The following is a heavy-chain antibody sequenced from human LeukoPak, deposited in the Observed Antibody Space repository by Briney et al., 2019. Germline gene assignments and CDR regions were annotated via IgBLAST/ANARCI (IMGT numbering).Heavy chain of an antibody. Sequence: SETLSLTCSVSGGSVRSDISHWSWIRQPPGKGLEWIGYIYYSGSTNYNPSLKSRVTISVDTSKNQFSLKLSSVTAADTAVYYCARGGGVAGTPYNPYDYWGQGTLVTVSS. J-gene: IGHJ4*02. D-gene: IGHD6-19*01. CDR3: ARGGGVAGTPYNPYDY. CDR1: GGSVRSDISH. CDR2: IYYSGST. V-gene: IGHV4-61*01.